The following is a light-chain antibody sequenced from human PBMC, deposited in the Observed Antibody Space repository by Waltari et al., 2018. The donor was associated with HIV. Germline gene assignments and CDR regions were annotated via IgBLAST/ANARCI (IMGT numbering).Light chain of an antibody. CDR2: EVI. V-gene: IGLV2-8*01. J-gene: IGLJ1*01. Sequence: QSAPPQPPSASASPGQSFTISCTGTNSDAGAYHYVSWYQQRPGKAPKLMIFEVIKRPSGVPDRFSGSKSGNTASLTVSGLQADDEADYYCGSFVGSNSHYVFGTGTKVTVL. CDR1: NSDAGAYHY. CDR3: GSFVGSNSHYV.